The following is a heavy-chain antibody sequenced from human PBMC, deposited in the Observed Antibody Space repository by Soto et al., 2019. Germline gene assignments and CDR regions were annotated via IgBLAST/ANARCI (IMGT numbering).Heavy chain of an antibody. J-gene: IGHJ4*02. CDR2: ISSSSSYI. D-gene: IGHD2-21*01. CDR1: GITFSSYS. Sequence: EVQLVESGGGLVKPGGSLRLSCAASGITFSSYSMNWVRQAPGKGLEWVSSISSSSSYIYYAGSVKGRFTISRDNAKNSLYLEMSSLRAEDTAVYYCARDNRNTYCGSDCYFYFDYWGQGTLVTVSS. CDR3: ARDNRNTYCGSDCYFYFDY. V-gene: IGHV3-21*01.